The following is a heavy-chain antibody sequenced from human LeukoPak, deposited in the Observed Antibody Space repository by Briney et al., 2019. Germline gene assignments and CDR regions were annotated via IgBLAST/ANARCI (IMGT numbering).Heavy chain of an antibody. CDR3: AKSPLGILTGYYFDY. CDR1: GFTVSRNY. J-gene: IGHJ4*02. Sequence: GGSLRLSCAASGFTVSRNYMSWVRQAPGKGLEWVSVIYIDGSTYYADSVKGRFTISRDNSKNTLYLQMNSLRAEDTAVYYCAKSPLGILTGYYFDYWGQGTLVTVSS. CDR2: IYIDGST. V-gene: IGHV3-53*01. D-gene: IGHD3-9*01.